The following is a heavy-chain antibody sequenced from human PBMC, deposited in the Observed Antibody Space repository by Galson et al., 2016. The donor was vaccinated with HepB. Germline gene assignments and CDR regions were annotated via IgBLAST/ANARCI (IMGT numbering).Heavy chain of an antibody. CDR1: GYTFTSYY. V-gene: IGHV1-46*01. J-gene: IGHJ4*02. Sequence: SVKVSCKASGYTFTSYYMHWVRQAPGQGLEWMGIINPSGGSTRHAQKFQGRVTMTWDTSTSTDYMELSSLRSEDTAVYYCARRAAAVAAPVIDYWGQGTLVTVSS. D-gene: IGHD6-19*01. CDR2: INPSGGST. CDR3: ARRAAAVAAPVIDY.